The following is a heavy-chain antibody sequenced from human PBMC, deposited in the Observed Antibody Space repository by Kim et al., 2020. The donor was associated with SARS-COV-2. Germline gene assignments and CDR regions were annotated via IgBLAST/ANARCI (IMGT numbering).Heavy chain of an antibody. Sequence: GGSLRLSCAASGFTFSNAWMSWVRQAPGKGLEWVGRIKSKTDGGTTDYAAPVKGRFTISRDDSKNTLYLQMNSLKTEDTAVYYCTTAFELAAGIFDYWGQGTLVTVSS. CDR2: IKSKTDGGTT. CDR3: TTAFELAAGIFDY. V-gene: IGHV3-15*01. CDR1: GFTFSNAW. J-gene: IGHJ4*02. D-gene: IGHD6-13*01.